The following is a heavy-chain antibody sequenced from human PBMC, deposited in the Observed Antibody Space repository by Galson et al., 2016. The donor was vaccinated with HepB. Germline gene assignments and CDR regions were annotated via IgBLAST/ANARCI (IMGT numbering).Heavy chain of an antibody. CDR3: TRDATDYGDYVPFDY. D-gene: IGHD4-17*01. V-gene: IGHV3-49*04. Sequence: SLRLSCAASGFTFGDYALSWVRQAPGKGLKWVGLIRTKTYGGTTEYAASVKGRFTISRDDSKSIAYLQMNSLKTEDTAVYYCTRDATDYGDYVPFDYWGQGTLVTVSS. CDR2: IRTKTYGGTT. CDR1: GFTFGDYA. J-gene: IGHJ4*02.